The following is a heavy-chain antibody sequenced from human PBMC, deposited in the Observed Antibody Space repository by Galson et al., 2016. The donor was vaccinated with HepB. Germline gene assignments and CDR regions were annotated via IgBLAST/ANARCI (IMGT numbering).Heavy chain of an antibody. CDR2: LHRDGHT. D-gene: IGHD2-15*01. Sequence: SLRLSCAASGFNVSDNYMTWLRQAPGKGLEWVSVLHRDGHTYLAASVRGRFSISRDNLNNTVYLQMNRLRAEDTAVYYCARGLHCTGGRCYFGPWFDAWGQGSLVTVSS. V-gene: IGHV3-53*01. J-gene: IGHJ5*02. CDR3: ARGLHCTGGRCYFGPWFDA. CDR1: GFNVSDNY.